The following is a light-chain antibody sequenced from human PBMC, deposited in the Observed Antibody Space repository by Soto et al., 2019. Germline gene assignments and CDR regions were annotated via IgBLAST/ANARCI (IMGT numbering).Light chain of an antibody. CDR2: DAS. CDR1: QSVSSSY. Sequence: EIVLTQSPGTLSLSPGERATLSCRASQSVSSSYLAWYQQKPGQPPRLLIFDASNRATGIPDRFSGSGSGTDFTLTIISLEPEDFAVYYCQHYGRSPPSWTFGQGTKVEIQ. CDR3: QHYGRSPPSWT. V-gene: IGKV3-20*01. J-gene: IGKJ1*01.